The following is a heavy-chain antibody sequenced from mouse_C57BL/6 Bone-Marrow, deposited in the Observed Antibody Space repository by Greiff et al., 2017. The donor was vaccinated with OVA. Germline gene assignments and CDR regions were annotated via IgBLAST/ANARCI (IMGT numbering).Heavy chain of an antibody. CDR2: IYPGSGST. J-gene: IGHJ2*01. CDR3: AAGGYYSNYDYCDY. V-gene: IGHV1-55*01. D-gene: IGHD2-5*01. Sequence: QVQLQQPGAELVKPGASVKLSCKASGYTFTSYWITWVKQRPGQGLEWIGDIYPGSGSTNYNEKFKSKATLTVDTSSSTAYMQLSSLTSEDSAVYYCAAGGYYSNYDYCDYWGQGTTLTVSS. CDR1: GYTFTSYW.